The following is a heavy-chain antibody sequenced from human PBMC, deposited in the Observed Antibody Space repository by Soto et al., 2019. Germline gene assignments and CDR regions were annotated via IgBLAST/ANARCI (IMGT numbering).Heavy chain of an antibody. J-gene: IGHJ3*02. CDR1: GYSFTSYW. D-gene: IGHD6-6*01. CDR3: ARHGHSSSLLKRPRAFDI. CDR2: IYPGDSDT. Sequence: PGESLKISCKGSGYSFTSYWIGWVRQLPGKGQERMGIIYPGDSDTRYSPSYQRQVTISADKPISTAYLQRSSLKASDTAMYYCARHGHSSSLLKRPRAFDIWGQGTMVTGSS. V-gene: IGHV5-51*01.